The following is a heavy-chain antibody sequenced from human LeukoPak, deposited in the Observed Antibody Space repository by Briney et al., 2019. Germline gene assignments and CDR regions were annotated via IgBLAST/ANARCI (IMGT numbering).Heavy chain of an antibody. CDR2: IYPGDSDT. D-gene: IGHD6-13*01. Sequence: GESLKISCKGSGYSFTSYWIGWVRQMPGKGLEWVGIIYPGDSDTRYSPSFQGQVTISADKSISTAYLQWSSLKASDTAMYYCAMLIAAAGTNAFDIWAKGQWSPSLQ. CDR1: GYSFTSYW. CDR3: AMLIAAAGTNAFDI. J-gene: IGHJ3*02. V-gene: IGHV5-51*01.